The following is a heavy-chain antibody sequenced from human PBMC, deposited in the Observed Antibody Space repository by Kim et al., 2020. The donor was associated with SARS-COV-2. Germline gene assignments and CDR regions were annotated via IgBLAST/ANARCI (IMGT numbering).Heavy chain of an antibody. V-gene: IGHV1-2*02. CDR3: ARDGSGGKLELIPPTRNTYYYYGMDV. CDR2: INPNSGGT. J-gene: IGHJ6*02. Sequence: ASVKVSCKASGYTFTGYYMHWVRQTPGQGLEWMGWINPNSGGTNYAQKFQGRVTMTRDTSISTAYMELSRLRSDDTAVYYCARDGSGGKLELIPPTRNTYYYYGMDVWGQGTTVTVSS. CDR1: GYTFTGYY. D-gene: IGHD1-7*01.